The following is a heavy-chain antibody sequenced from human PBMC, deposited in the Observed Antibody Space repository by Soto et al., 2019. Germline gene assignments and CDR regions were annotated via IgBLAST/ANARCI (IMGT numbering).Heavy chain of an antibody. CDR2: TYYRSKWYS. CDR3: ARQQLGPNWFDP. J-gene: IGHJ5*02. Sequence: PSQTLSLTCAISGDSVSSDSAAWNWIRQSPSRGLEWLGRTYYRSKWYSDYAVSVKGRITINPDTSKNQFSLQLYSVTPEDTAVYYCARQQLGPNWFDPWGQGALVTVSS. V-gene: IGHV6-1*01. CDR1: GDSVSSDSAA. D-gene: IGHD1-1*01.